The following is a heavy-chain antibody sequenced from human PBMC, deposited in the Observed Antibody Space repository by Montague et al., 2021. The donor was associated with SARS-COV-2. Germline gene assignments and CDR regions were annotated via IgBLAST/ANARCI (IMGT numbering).Heavy chain of an antibody. CDR3: ASRGAGWFGSNPERFDY. CDR1: GGSISSSNW. CDR2: IYHSGRT. V-gene: IGHV4-4*02. D-gene: IGHD3-10*01. Sequence: SETLSLTCAVSGGSISSSNWWSWVRQPPEKGLEWIGEIYHSGRTXXNPXXXNRVTISVDKSKNQFSLKLSSVTAADTAVYYCASRGAGWFGSNPERFDYWGQGTLVTVSS. J-gene: IGHJ4*02.